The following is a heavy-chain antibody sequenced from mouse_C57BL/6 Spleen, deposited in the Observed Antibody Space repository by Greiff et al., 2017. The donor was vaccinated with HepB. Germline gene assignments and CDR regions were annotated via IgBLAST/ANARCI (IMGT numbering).Heavy chain of an antibody. D-gene: IGHD4-1*01. V-gene: IGHV5-17*01. J-gene: IGHJ4*01. Sequence: EVQLVESGGGLVKPGGSLKLSCAASGFTFSDYGMHWVRQAPEKGLEWVAYISSGSSTIYYADTVKGRFTISRDNAKNTLFLQMNSLSSEDTAMYYCAVDWAQNYWGQGTSVTVSS. CDR3: AVDWAQNY. CDR2: ISSGSSTI. CDR1: GFTFSDYG.